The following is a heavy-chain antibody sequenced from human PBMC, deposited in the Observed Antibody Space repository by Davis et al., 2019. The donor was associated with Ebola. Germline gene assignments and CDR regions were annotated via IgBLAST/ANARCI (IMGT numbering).Heavy chain of an antibody. CDR2: IYYSGST. CDR1: GGSISSSSYY. D-gene: IGHD6-19*01. V-gene: IGHV4-39*07. Sequence: PSETLSLTCTVSGGSISSSSYYWGWIRQPPGKGLEWIGSIYYSGSTYYNPSLKSRVTISVDTSKNQFSLKLSSVTAADTAVYYCARDQASSGWLDYWGQGTLVTVSS. CDR3: ARDQASSGWLDY. J-gene: IGHJ4*02.